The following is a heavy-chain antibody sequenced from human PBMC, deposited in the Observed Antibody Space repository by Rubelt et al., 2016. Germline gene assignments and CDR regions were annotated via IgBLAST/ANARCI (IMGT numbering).Heavy chain of an antibody. J-gene: IGHJ4*02. Sequence: EVQLLESGGGLVQPGGSLRLSCAASGFTFSSYAMSWVRQAPGKGLEWVSAISGSGGRTYYADSVKGRLTIPRDNSKNTLCLQMNSLRVEDTGVYDCATDSGDSSGWYDWCQGTLVTVSS. CDR1: GFTFSSYA. CDR2: ISGSGGRT. V-gene: IGHV3-23*01. CDR3: ATDSGDSSGWYD. D-gene: IGHD6-19*01.